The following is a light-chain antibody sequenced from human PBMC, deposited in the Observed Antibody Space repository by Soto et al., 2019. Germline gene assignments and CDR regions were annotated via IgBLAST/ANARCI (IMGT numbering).Light chain of an antibody. CDR2: EVT. J-gene: IGLJ3*02. V-gene: IGLV2-14*01. CDR3: GSYTSSFTLV. Sequence: QSVLTQPASVSGSPGQSVTISCTGTSSDVGGYNFVSWYQQHPDKAPKLMIYEVTNQPSGVSIRFSGSKSGNTASLTISGLQAEDEADYYCGSYTSSFTLVFGGGTKLTVL. CDR1: SSDVGGYNF.